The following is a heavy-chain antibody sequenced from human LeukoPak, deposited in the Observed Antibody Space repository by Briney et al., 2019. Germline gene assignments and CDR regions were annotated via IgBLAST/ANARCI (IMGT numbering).Heavy chain of an antibody. Sequence: SETLSLTCTVSGGSISSYYWSWIRQSPGKGLEWIGYIYYSGSTYYNPSLKSRVTISVDTSKNQFSLKLSSVTAADTAVYYCARDLIAAAGTFDYWGQGTLVTVSS. CDR1: GGSISSYY. V-gene: IGHV4-59*12. CDR3: ARDLIAAAGTFDY. CDR2: IYYSGST. J-gene: IGHJ4*02. D-gene: IGHD6-13*01.